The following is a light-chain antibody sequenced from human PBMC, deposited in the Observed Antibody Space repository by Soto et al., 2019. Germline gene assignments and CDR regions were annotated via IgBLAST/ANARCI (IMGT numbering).Light chain of an antibody. Sequence: QSALTQPPSATGSPGQSVTISCIGTSSDIGAYNYVSWYQQHPGKAPKLMIHEVNKRPSGVPDRFSGSKSGNTASLTVSGLQAEDVADYFCSLFAGSNDRCVFGGGTKVTVL. J-gene: IGLJ3*02. CDR2: EVN. CDR1: SSDIGAYNY. V-gene: IGLV2-8*01. CDR3: SLFAGSNDRCV.